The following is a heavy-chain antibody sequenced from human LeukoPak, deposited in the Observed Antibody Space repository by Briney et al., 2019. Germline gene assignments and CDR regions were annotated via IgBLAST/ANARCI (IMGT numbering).Heavy chain of an antibody. J-gene: IGHJ4*02. D-gene: IGHD5-18*01. V-gene: IGHV3-11*01. Sequence: GGSLRLSCAASGFTFSDFYMTWVRQAPGMGLEWVAYISPSGQTIYYAESLQGRLTVSRDNAKSSLFLQMNNLGAEDTAVYYCAKAFTALVFFEYWGQGTLVTVSS. CDR1: GFTFSDFY. CDR3: AKAFTALVFFEY. CDR2: ISPSGQTI.